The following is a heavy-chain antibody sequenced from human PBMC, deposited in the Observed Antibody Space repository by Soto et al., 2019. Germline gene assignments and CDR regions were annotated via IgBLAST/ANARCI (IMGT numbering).Heavy chain of an antibody. D-gene: IGHD3-22*01. J-gene: IGHJ4*02. CDR1: GGSFSGYY. V-gene: IGHV4-34*01. Sequence: QVQLQQWGAGLLKPSETLSLTCAVYGGSFSGYYWSWIRQPPGKGLEWIGEINHSGSTNYNPSLKSRVTISLDTSKNQFSLKLSSVTAADTAVYYCARGDYYDSSGYSYYFDYWGQGTLVTVSS. CDR2: INHSGST. CDR3: ARGDYYDSSGYSYYFDY.